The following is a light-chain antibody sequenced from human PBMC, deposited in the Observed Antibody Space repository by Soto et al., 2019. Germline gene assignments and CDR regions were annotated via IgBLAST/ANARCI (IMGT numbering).Light chain of an antibody. CDR2: AAS. V-gene: IGKV1-12*01. CDR3: QQADSFPLT. CDR1: RGISNW. Sequence: DIQMTQSPSSVSVAVGDRVTITCRASRGISNWLAWYQQKPGEDPKLLIYAASSLQSGVPSRFSGSGSGTDFSLTINSLQPEDFATYFCQQADSFPLTFGGGTKVEMK. J-gene: IGKJ4*01.